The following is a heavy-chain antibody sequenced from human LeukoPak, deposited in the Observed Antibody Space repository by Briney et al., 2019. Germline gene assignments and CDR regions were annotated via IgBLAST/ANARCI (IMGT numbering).Heavy chain of an antibody. CDR1: GGSISSGAYS. J-gene: IGHJ4*01. D-gene: IGHD1-1*01. V-gene: IGHV4-61*02. Sequence: SETLSLTCAVSGGSISSGAYSWSWIRQPPGKGLEWIGRIYTSGSTNYNPSLKSRVTMSLDTSKNQFSLKLSSVTAADTAVYYCARDSRYNWSGGFDYWGQGTLVSVSS. CDR3: ARDSRYNWSGGFDY. CDR2: IYTSGST.